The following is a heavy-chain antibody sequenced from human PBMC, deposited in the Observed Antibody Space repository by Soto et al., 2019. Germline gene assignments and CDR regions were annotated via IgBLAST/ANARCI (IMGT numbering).Heavy chain of an antibody. D-gene: IGHD3-22*01. V-gene: IGHV3-53*02. J-gene: IGHJ4*02. CDR1: GFSVSSNY. Sequence: EVQLVETGGALIQPGGSLRLSCSASGFSVSSNYMNWVRQAPGKGLEWVSLIYSGGDTHYTDSVKGRFTVSTDKSENTVFLQMRSLRAEDTGIYYCARDPFSQYSHDTSGFQRWGLGTLVTVSS. CDR3: ARDPFSQYSHDTSGFQR. CDR2: IYSGGDT.